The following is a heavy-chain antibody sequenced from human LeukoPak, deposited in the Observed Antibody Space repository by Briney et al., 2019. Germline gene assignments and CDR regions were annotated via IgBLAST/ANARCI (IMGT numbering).Heavy chain of an antibody. J-gene: IGHJ4*02. Sequence: GASVKVSCEASGYTFTGYYMHWLRQAPGQGLEWMGWINPNSGGTNYAQKFQGRVTMTRDTSISTAYMELSRLRSDDTAVYYCARDYYYGSGSYPTFDYWGQGTLVTVSS. CDR1: GYTFTGYY. CDR3: ARDYYYGSGSYPTFDY. D-gene: IGHD3-10*01. V-gene: IGHV1-2*02. CDR2: INPNSGGT.